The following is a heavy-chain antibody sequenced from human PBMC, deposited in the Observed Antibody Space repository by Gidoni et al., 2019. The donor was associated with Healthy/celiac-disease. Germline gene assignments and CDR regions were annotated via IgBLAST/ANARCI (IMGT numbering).Heavy chain of an antibody. CDR1: GFTFSSYA. Sequence: EVQLLESGGGLVQPGGSLRLSCAASGFTFSSYAMSWVRQAPGKGLEWVSAISGSGGSTYYADSVKGRFTISRDNSKNTLYLQMNSLRAEDTAVYYCAKVVRKRQWLVTSNFDYWGQGTLVTVSS. CDR2: ISGSGGST. CDR3: AKVVRKRQWLVTSNFDY. D-gene: IGHD6-19*01. J-gene: IGHJ4*02. V-gene: IGHV3-23*01.